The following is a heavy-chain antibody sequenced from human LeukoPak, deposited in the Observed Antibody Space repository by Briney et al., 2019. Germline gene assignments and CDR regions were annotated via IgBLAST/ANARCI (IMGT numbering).Heavy chain of an antibody. V-gene: IGHV3-23*01. Sequence: GGSLRLSXAASGFIFSTYTMGWVRQAPGKGMEWVSDINKNGGRTYYADSVKGRFTISRDNSMNTLYLQMSSLRAEDTAIYYCAKAKTSGSSYDYWGQGMLVTVSS. CDR3: AKAKTSGSSYDY. CDR1: GFIFSTYT. CDR2: INKNGGRT. D-gene: IGHD3-10*01. J-gene: IGHJ4*02.